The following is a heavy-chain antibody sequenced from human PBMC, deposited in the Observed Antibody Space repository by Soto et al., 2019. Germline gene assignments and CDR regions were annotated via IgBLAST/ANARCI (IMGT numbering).Heavy chain of an antibody. Sequence: QITLKESGPTLVKPTQTLTLTCTFSGFSLSTSGVGVGWICQPPGKALEWLALIYWDDDKRYSPSLKSRLTITKDTSKNQVVLTMTNMDPVDTATYYCAHTVREESRYYYYYGMDVWGQGTTVTVSS. D-gene: IGHD3-10*01. V-gene: IGHV2-5*02. CDR2: IYWDDDK. CDR3: AHTVREESRYYYYYGMDV. J-gene: IGHJ6*02. CDR1: GFSLSTSGVG.